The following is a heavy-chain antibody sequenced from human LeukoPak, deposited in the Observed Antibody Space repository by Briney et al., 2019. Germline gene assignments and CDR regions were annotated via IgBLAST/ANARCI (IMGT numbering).Heavy chain of an antibody. J-gene: IGHJ4*02. CDR3: ARREGAFPLFDY. V-gene: IGHV1-18*01. CDR2: ITTYNGNT. CDR1: GGTFSSYA. D-gene: IGHD1-26*01. Sequence: GASVKVSCKASGGTFSSYAISWVRQAPGQGLEWMGWITTYNGNTNYAQNLQGRVTITRDTSTSTVYMELSSLRPEDTAVYYCARREGAFPLFDYWGQGTLVTVSS.